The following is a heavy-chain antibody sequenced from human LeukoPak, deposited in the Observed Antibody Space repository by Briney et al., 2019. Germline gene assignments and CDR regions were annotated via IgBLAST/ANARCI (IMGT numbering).Heavy chain of an antibody. CDR2: INAGNGNT. CDR3: ARGRMVRGLILVDAFDI. J-gene: IGHJ3*02. D-gene: IGHD3-10*01. CDR1: GYTFTSYA. Sequence: GASVKVSCKASGYTFTSYAMHWVRQAPGQRLEWMGWINAGNGNTKYSQKFQGRVTMTRDTSKSTAYIELAGLRSDDTAVYYCARGRMVRGLILVDAFDIWGQGTMVTVSS. V-gene: IGHV1-3*01.